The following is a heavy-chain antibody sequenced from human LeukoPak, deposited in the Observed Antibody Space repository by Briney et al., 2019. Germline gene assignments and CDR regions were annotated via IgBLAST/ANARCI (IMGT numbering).Heavy chain of an antibody. Sequence: ASVKVSCKASGYTFTTYYMHWVRQAPGQGLEWMAIINPSGGSTSYAQKFQGRVTMTRDTSTSTVYMELSSLRSEDTAVYYCARDVFSSGYYVGRYYFDYWGQGTLVTVSP. D-gene: IGHD3-22*01. CDR2: INPSGGST. CDR1: GYTFTTYY. V-gene: IGHV1-46*01. CDR3: ARDVFSSGYYVGRYYFDY. J-gene: IGHJ4*02.